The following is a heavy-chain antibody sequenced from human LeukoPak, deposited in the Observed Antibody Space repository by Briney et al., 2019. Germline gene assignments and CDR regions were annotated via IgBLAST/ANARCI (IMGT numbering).Heavy chain of an antibody. J-gene: IGHJ5*02. CDR3: ARGSGITRYCSSTSCYEFDP. V-gene: IGHV1-8*03. Sequence: ASVKVSCKASGYTFTSYDINWVRQATGQGLEWMGWMNPNSGNTGYAQKFQGRVIITRNTSISTAYMELSSLRSEDTAVYYCARGSGITRYCSSTSCYEFDPWGQGTLVTVSS. CDR1: GYTFTSYD. CDR2: MNPNSGNT. D-gene: IGHD2-2*01.